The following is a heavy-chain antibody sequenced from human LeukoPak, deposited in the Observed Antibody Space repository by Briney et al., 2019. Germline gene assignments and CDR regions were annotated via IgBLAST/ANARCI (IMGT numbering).Heavy chain of an antibody. CDR2: ISSSSRYI. J-gene: IGHJ4*02. CDR3: ARDTSLYGSVIKDFDY. CDR1: GFTFSSYS. Sequence: GGSLRLSCAVSGFTFSSYSMNWVRRAPGKGLEWVSSISSSSRYIYYADSLKGRFTISRDNAKNSLYLQMNSLRAEDTAVYYCARDTSLYGSVIKDFDYWGQGILVTVSS. V-gene: IGHV3-21*01. D-gene: IGHD3-10*01.